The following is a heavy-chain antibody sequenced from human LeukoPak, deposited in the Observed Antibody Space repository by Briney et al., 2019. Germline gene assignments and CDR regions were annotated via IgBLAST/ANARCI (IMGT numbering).Heavy chain of an antibody. V-gene: IGHV3-7*01. J-gene: IGHJ4*02. CDR3: ARADDHTDGANFDS. CDR2: INQDGSRK. D-gene: IGHD1-1*01. CDR1: GFTFSSHW. Sequence: GVSLRLSCAASGFTFSSHWMNGVRQSPGKGLEGVANINQDGSRKYYVVSVKGRFTISRDNAKHSLYLHMHSLGAEATAVYYCARADDHTDGANFDSWGQGTLVTVSS.